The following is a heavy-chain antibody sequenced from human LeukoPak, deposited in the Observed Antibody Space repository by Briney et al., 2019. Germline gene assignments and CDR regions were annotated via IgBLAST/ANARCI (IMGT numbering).Heavy chain of an antibody. CDR1: GFTFSNYR. Sequence: GGSLRLSCAVSGFTFSNYRMSWVRQAPGKGLEWVANIKQDGSEKYYVDSVKGRFTISRDNAKNSLYLQMNSLRAEDTAVYYCARAQYYDFWSDHWGQGTLVTVSS. CDR2: IKQDGSEK. J-gene: IGHJ4*02. CDR3: ARAQYYDFWSDH. D-gene: IGHD3-3*01. V-gene: IGHV3-7*04.